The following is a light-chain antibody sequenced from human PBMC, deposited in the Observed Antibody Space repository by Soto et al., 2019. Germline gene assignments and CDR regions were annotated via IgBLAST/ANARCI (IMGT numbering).Light chain of an antibody. Sequence: QSVLTQPASVSGSPGQSITISCTGTSSDIGGHNFVSWYQHHPGKAPKLMIFDVNNRPSGVSNRFSGSKSANTASLTISGLQAEDEADYYCSSYTRSSTPYVFGTGTKVTVL. CDR2: DVN. J-gene: IGLJ1*01. V-gene: IGLV2-14*03. CDR1: SSDIGGHNF. CDR3: SSYTRSSTPYV.